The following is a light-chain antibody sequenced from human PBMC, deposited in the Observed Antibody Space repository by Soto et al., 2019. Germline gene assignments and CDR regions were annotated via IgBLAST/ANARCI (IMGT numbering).Light chain of an antibody. Sequence: EITITQSPSTPFVSPGERATVSCRASQSVSRDLAWYQQQPGQARRLVVYCVSTRATGIPARFSGSGSGTDFTLTISSLQSEDFAVYYCLEYNNWPRWAFGQGTKVDIK. CDR1: QSVSRD. V-gene: IGKV3-15*01. J-gene: IGKJ1*01. CDR2: CVS. CDR3: LEYNNWPRWA.